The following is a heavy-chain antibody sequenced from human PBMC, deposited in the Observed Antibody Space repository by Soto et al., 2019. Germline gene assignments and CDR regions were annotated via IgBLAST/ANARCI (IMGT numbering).Heavy chain of an antibody. V-gene: IGHV1-2*02. D-gene: IGHD3-10*01. CDR3: AAFAPTLVRGVASHPYYDYMDV. Sequence: ASVKVSCKASGSTFSDCYMHWVRQAPGQGLEWLGVMKPDGRTDFARKFQGRVTMTRDTSTATVFMELSSLTSDDTAVYFCAAFAPTLVRGVASHPYYDYMDVWGTGTTVTVSS. CDR2: MKPDGRT. CDR1: GSTFSDCY. J-gene: IGHJ6*03.